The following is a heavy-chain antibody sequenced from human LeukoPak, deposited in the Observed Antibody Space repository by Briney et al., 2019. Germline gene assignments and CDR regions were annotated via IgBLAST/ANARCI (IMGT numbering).Heavy chain of an antibody. J-gene: IGHJ4*02. V-gene: IGHV4-30-4*01. CDR3: ARVYSLYDAKDY. CDR2: IYYSGST. CDR1: GGSISSGDYY. D-gene: IGHD2-21*01. Sequence: KPSETLSLTCTVSGGSISSGDYYWSWIRQPPGKGLEWIGYIYYSGSTYYNPSLKSRVTISVDTSKNQFSLKLSSVTAADTAVYYCARVYSLYDAKDYWGQGTLVTVSS.